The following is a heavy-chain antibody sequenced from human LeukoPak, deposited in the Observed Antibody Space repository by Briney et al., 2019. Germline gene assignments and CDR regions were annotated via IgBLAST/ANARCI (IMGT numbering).Heavy chain of an antibody. CDR3: APRGDIEHSYVYGKWFDP. CDR2: ISHSGSS. CDR1: GGSFSAYY. Sequence: SETLSLTCAVSGGSFSAYYWTWICQPPGKGLEWIGAISHSGSSNYNSSLRSRVTISVDTSYQQFSLRLSSVTAADTAVYYCAPRGDIEHSYVYGKWFDPWGQGTRVTVSS. J-gene: IGHJ5*02. V-gene: IGHV4-34*01. D-gene: IGHD5-18*01.